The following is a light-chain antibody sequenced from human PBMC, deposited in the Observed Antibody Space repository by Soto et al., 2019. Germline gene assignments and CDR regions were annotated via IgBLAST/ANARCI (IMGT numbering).Light chain of an antibody. V-gene: IGLV2-14*01. CDR2: EVS. CDR1: SSDVGSYNY. J-gene: IGLJ1*01. CDR3: SSYTTRTTLYV. Sequence: QSVLTQPASVPGSPGQSITISCTGTSSDVGSYNYVSWYQLHPGKAPKLMIYEVSNRPSGVSNRFPGSKSGDTASLTISGLQAEDEADYYCSSYTTRTTLYVFGTGTKVTVL.